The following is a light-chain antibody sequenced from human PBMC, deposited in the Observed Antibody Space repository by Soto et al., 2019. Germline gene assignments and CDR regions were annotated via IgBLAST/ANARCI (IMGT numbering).Light chain of an antibody. CDR3: ISYTSKSTWV. Sequence: QSALTQPASVSGSPGQSITISCTGTSSDVGGYNYVSWFQQHPGIVPKLIIYEVSNRPSGVSNRFSGSKSVNTASLTISGLQSEDEAYYYCISYTSKSTWVFGGGTKVTVL. J-gene: IGLJ2*01. CDR1: SSDVGGYNY. V-gene: IGLV2-14*01. CDR2: EVS.